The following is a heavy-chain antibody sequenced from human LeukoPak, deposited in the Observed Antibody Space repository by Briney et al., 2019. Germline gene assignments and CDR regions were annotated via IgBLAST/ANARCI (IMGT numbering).Heavy chain of an antibody. CDR1: SSSLRNGLY. Sequence: LEPLSLTIAVCSSSLRNGLYWAWVPQPPGKGLEWIVSIYHNWRTYYNPSLNNRVIISVDTYQHQFSLTLSSVTAAGASDSDFSTLSARFPPPGPWGQGTLVTVSS. CDR3: STLSARFPPPGP. CDR2: IYHNWRT. D-gene: IGHD3-3*01. J-gene: IGHJ5*02. V-gene: IGHV4-38-2*01.